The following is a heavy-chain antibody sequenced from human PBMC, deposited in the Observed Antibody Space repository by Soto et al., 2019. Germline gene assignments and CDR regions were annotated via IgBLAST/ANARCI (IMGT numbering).Heavy chain of an antibody. CDR3: ARTKIALYHWFAP. Sequence: PSETLSLTCTVAGGAIISSSYYLGWIRQPPGKGLEWIGSIYYSGSTYYNPSLKSRVTISVDTSKNQFSLKLSSVTAADTAVYYCARTKIALYHWFAPWGKGTLVTVSS. CDR2: IYYSGST. CDR1: GGAIISSSYY. J-gene: IGHJ5*02. D-gene: IGHD1-1*01. V-gene: IGHV4-39*01.